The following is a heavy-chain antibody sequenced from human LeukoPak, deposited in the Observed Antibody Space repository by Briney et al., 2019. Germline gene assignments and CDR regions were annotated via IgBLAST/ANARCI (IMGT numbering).Heavy chain of an antibody. J-gene: IGHJ5*02. V-gene: IGHV1-69*13. CDR2: IIPIFGTA. CDR3: ARDPPWWFDP. CDR1: GGTFSSYA. Sequence: GASVKVSCKASGGTFSSYAISWVRQAPGQGLEWMGGIIPIFGTANYAQKFQGRVTITADESTSTAYMELSSLRSEDTAVYYCARDPPWWFDPWGQGTLVTVSS.